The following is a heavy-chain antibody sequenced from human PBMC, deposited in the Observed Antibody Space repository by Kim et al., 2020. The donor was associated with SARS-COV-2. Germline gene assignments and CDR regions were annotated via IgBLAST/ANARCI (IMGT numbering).Heavy chain of an antibody. V-gene: IGHV3-30-3*01. J-gene: IGHJ6*03. CDR2: ISYDGSNK. CDR1: GFTFSSYA. D-gene: IGHD6-19*01. Sequence: GGSLRLSCAASGFTFSSYAMHWVRQAPGKGLEWVAVISYDGSNKYYADSVKGRFTISRDNSKNTLYLQMNSLRAEDTAVYYCAREYIAVAGMGYYMDVWGKGTTVTVSS. CDR3: AREYIAVAGMGYYMDV.